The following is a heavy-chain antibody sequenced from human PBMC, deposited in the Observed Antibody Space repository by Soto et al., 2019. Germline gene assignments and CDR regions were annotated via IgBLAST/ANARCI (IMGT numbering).Heavy chain of an antibody. CDR3: GHRLPLTTGAVDF. V-gene: IGHV2-5*02. CDR2: VYWDDDK. CDR1: GFSLTTHGVG. J-gene: IGHJ4*02. D-gene: IGHD4-17*01. Sequence: QITLKESGPTLVKPTETLTLTCTFSGFSLTTHGVGVGWLRQSPGKALEWLALVYWDDDKRYNPSLRSRLTITKDTARIQVVLRLINMGTVDTATYFFGHRLPLTTGAVDFWGQGALVTVSS.